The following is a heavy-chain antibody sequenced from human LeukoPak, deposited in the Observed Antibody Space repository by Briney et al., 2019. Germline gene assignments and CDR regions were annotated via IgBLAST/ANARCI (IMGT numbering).Heavy chain of an antibody. J-gene: IGHJ4*02. D-gene: IGHD6-19*01. Sequence: GGSLRRSCAGAGFTFNTYSMNWVREAPGKGLEWVSSISASSTYIYYADSVKGRFTVSRDNAENSLYLQMNSLRAEDTAVYYRARGQAVAGSYYFDYWGQGAPVTVSS. CDR1: GFTFNTYS. CDR3: ARGQAVAGSYYFDY. V-gene: IGHV3-21*01. CDR2: ISASSTYI.